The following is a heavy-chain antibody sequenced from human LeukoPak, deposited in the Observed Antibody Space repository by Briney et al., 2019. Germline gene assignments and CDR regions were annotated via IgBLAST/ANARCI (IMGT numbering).Heavy chain of an antibody. CDR1: GGSISSHY. CDR2: IYYSGST. CDR3: ARGGYRLPYYFDY. V-gene: IGHV4-59*11. D-gene: IGHD5-18*01. J-gene: IGHJ4*02. Sequence: PSETLSVTCTVSGGSISSHYWSWIRQPPGKGLEWIGYIYYSGSTNYNPSLKSRVSISVDTSKNQFSLKLSSVTAADTAVYYCARGGYRLPYYFDYWGQGTLVTVSS.